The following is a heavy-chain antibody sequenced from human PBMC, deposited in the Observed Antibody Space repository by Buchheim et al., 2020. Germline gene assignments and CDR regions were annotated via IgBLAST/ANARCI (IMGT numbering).Heavy chain of an antibody. CDR2: ISSSSSYI. V-gene: IGHV3-21*01. D-gene: IGHD3-22*01. CDR3: ARDDLGVVSSGYYPYYFDY. CDR1: GFTFSSYS. J-gene: IGHJ4*02. Sequence: EVQLVESGGGLVKPGGSLRLSCAASGFTFSSYSMNWVRQAPGKGLEWVSSISSSSSYIYYADSVKGRFTISRDNAKNSLYLQMNSLRAEDTAVYYCARDDLGVVSSGYYPYYFDYWGQGTL.